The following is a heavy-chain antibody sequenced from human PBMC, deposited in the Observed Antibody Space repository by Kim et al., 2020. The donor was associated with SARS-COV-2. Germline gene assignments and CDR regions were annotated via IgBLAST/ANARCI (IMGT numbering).Heavy chain of an antibody. CDR3: ARVPRLLWFRKRYFDY. CDR2: IKHSGST. V-gene: IGHV4-34*01. Sequence: SETLYLTCAVYGGSFSGYYWSWIRQPPGKGLEWIWEIKHSGSTKYNPSLKRRVTISVDTSKNQFSLKLSSVTAAYTAVYYCARVPRLLWFRKRYFDYWGQGTLVTVSS. CDR1: GGSFSGYY. J-gene: IGHJ4*02. D-gene: IGHD3-10*01.